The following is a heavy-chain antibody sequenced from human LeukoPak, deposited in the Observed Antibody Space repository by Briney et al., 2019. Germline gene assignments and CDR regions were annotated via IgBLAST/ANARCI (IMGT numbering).Heavy chain of an antibody. D-gene: IGHD2-21*02. CDR3: ARGQLTYCGGDCFSNHWIGVIDY. CDR2: ISYSGSNK. V-gene: IGHV3-30*04. Sequence: GGSLRLSRAASGFTFSSYNMHWVRQAPGKGLEWVAVISYSGSNKYQADSVKGRFTISRDNSKNTLYLQMSSLRAEDTAVYYCARGQLTYCGGDCFSNHWIGVIDYWGQGTLVTVSS. J-gene: IGHJ4*02. CDR1: GFTFSSYN.